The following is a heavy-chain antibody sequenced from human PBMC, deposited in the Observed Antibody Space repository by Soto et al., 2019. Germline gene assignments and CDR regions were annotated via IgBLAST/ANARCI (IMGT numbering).Heavy chain of an antibody. V-gene: IGHV1-18*01. D-gene: IGHD2-2*01. CDR2: ISAYNGNT. CDR3: ARGGQECSGTRCYYIYAGMDV. Sequence: ASVKVSCKASGYTFSHYGIGWVRQAPGQGLEWMGWISAYNGNTHYAEKFQGRVTMTTDTSTSTADMELRCLRSDDTAVYYCARGGQECSGTRCYYIYAGMDVWGQGTTVTVSS. CDR1: GYTFSHYG. J-gene: IGHJ6*02.